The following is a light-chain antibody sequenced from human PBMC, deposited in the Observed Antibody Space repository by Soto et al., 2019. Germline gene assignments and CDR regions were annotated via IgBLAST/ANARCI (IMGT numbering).Light chain of an antibody. J-gene: IGKJ4*01. V-gene: IGKV1-39*01. Sequence: DIQLTQSPSLLSASVGDRVTMTCRASLGISGYLAWYQQKPGKVPRLLIYSASSLQSGVPSRFSGSGSGTDFTLSISSLRPEDSATYYCQQSHSTPLTFGGGTKVEIK. CDR3: QQSHSTPLT. CDR2: SAS. CDR1: LGISGY.